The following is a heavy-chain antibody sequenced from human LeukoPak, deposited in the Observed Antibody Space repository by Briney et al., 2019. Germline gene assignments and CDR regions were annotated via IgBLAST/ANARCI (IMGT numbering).Heavy chain of an antibody. D-gene: IGHD4-17*01. J-gene: IGHJ4*02. Sequence: GGSLRLSCAASGFTFSSYEMSWVRQAPGKGLEWVSYISSSGSTMYYADSVKGRFTISRDNAKNSLYLQMNSLRAEDTAVYYCARYGDYWGQGTPVTVSS. CDR1: GFTFSSYE. CDR2: ISSSGSTM. CDR3: ARYGDY. V-gene: IGHV3-48*03.